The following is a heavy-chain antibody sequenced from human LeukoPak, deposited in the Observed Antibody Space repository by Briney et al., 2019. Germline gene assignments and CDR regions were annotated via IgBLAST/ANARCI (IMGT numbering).Heavy chain of an antibody. CDR1: GFTFISYA. J-gene: IGHJ4*02. V-gene: IGHV3-30*04. CDR2: ISYDGSNK. CDR3: ARAGGVGAAPDY. D-gene: IGHD1-26*01. Sequence: PGGSLRLSCAASGFTFISYAMRWVRQAPGKGLEWVAVISYDGSNKYYADSVKGRFTISRDNSKNTLYLQMNSLRAEDTAVYYCARAGGVGAAPDYWGQGTLVTVSS.